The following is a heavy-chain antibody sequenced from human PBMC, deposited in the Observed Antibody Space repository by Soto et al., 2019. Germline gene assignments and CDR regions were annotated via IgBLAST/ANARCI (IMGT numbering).Heavy chain of an antibody. D-gene: IGHD3-9*01. V-gene: IGHV3-30-3*01. CDR2: ISYDGSNK. CDR1: GFTFSSYA. CDR3: ARDHDILTGYYILGY. Sequence: PGGSLRLSCATSGFTFSSYAMHWVRQAPGKGLEWVAVISYDGSNKYYADSVKGRFTISRDNSKNTLYLQMNSLRAEDTAVYYCARDHDILTGYYILGYWGQGTLVTVSS. J-gene: IGHJ4*02.